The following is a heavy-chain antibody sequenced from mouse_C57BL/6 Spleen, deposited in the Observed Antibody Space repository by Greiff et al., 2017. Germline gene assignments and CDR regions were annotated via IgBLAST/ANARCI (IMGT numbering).Heavy chain of an antibody. CDR3: AREHYGSSSPYWYFDV. CDR1: GYAFSSSW. D-gene: IGHD1-1*01. CDR2: IYPGDGDT. J-gene: IGHJ1*03. V-gene: IGHV1-82*01. Sequence: QVQLQQSGPELVKPGASVKISCKASGYAFSSSWMNWVKQRPGKGLEWIGRIYPGDGDTNYNGKFKGQATLTADKSSSTAYMQLSSLTSEDSAVYFCAREHYGSSSPYWYFDVWGTGTTVTVSS.